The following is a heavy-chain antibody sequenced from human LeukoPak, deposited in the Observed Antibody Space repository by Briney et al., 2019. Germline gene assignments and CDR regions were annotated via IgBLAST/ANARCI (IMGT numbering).Heavy chain of an antibody. CDR2: IIAIFGRA. Sequence: SVKVSCKASGGTFSSYAVSWVRQAPGQGLEWMGRIIAIFGRANYAQKLKGRVTITTEKARSTAYMELSRLRYEDTAVYYCARGEMAHIDYWGQGTLVTVSS. CDR1: GGTFSSYA. J-gene: IGHJ4*02. CDR3: ARGEMAHIDY. V-gene: IGHV1-69*04. D-gene: IGHD5-24*01.